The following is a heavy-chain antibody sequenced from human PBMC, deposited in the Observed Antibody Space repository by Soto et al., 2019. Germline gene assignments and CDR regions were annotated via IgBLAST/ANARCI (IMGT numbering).Heavy chain of an antibody. Sequence: SETLSLTCTVSGGSISSYYWSWIRQPPGKGLEWIGYIYYSGSTNYNPSLKRRVTISVDTSKNQFSLKLSSVTAADTAVYYCARVRRIQLWFTIDYWGQGTLVTVSS. D-gene: IGHD5-18*01. J-gene: IGHJ4*02. CDR2: IYYSGST. CDR3: ARVRRIQLWFTIDY. CDR1: GGSISSYY. V-gene: IGHV4-59*01.